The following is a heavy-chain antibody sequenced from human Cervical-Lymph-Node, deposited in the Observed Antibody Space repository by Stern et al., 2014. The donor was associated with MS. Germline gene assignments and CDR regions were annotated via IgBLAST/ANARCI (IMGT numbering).Heavy chain of an antibody. J-gene: IGHJ4*02. CDR1: GFSLSTTGMC. CDR2: LDWDGDK. D-gene: IGHD2-21*01. V-gene: IGHV2-70*01. CDR3: VRAREGYYFDY. Sequence: QVTLRESGPALVKPTQTLTLTCTFSGFSLSTTGMCLSWIRQPPGQALEWLALLDWDGDKYYSTALKTRLTISKDTSKNQVVLTMTNMAPLDTATYFCVRAREGYYFDYWGQGIPVTVSS.